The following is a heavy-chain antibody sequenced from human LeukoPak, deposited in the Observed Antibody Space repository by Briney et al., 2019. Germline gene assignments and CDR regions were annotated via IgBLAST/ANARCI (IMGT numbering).Heavy chain of an antibody. Sequence: GASVKVSCKVFGYTFTSHDINWVRQAPGQGLEWMGWLSTDSDDTGYAQKFQGRVSMTRDNSIDTAYMELRGLKSDDTAVYYCARGGAVAETSGFDHWSPGRLAIVSA. D-gene: IGHD6-13*01. CDR3: ARGGAVAETSGFDH. CDR1: GYTFTSHD. J-gene: IGHJ4*02. CDR2: LSTDSDDT. V-gene: IGHV1-8*01.